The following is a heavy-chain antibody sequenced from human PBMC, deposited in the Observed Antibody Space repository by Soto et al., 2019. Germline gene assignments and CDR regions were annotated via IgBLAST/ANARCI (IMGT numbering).Heavy chain of an antibody. CDR1: GFAFSNYA. D-gene: IGHD2-2*01. CDR3: AREAVVVVPAAREIDYYYGMDV. J-gene: IGHJ6*02. Sequence: GGSLRLSCAASGFAFSNYAMHWVRQAPGKGLEWVSSISSSSSYIYYADSVKGRFTISRDKAKNSLYLQMNSLRAEDTAVYYCAREAVVVVPAAREIDYYYGMDVWGQGTTVTVSS. V-gene: IGHV3-21*01. CDR2: ISSSSSYI.